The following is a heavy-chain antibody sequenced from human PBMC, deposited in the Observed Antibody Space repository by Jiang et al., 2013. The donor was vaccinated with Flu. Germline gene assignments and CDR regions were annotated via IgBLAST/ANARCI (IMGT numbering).Heavy chain of an antibody. V-gene: IGHV1-2*02. Sequence: SGAEVKKPGASVKVSCKASGYTFTGYYMHWVRQAPGQGLEWMGWINPNSGGTNYAQKFQGRVTITADKSTSTAYMELSSLRSEDTAVYYCAGYDSSGYYSPAGFRGSHDYWGQGTLVTVSS. D-gene: IGHD3-22*01. CDR2: INPNSGGT. CDR1: GYTFTGYY. J-gene: IGHJ4*02. CDR3: AGYDSSGYYSPAGFRGSHDY.